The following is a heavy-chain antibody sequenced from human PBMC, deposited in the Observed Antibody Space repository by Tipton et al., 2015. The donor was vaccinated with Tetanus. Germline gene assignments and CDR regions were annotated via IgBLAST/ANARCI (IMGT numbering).Heavy chain of an antibody. Sequence: SLRLSCAASGFTFTDYSLIWVRQAPGKGLEWLAVIWYDGSDRFYADSVKGRFTISRDNSRNTLALQMTSLRVDDTGVYFCARDDFIRDSADTWGQGTLVVVSS. V-gene: IGHV3-33*08. CDR2: IWYDGSDR. CDR1: GFTFTDYS. D-gene: IGHD2-21*01. CDR3: ARDDFIRDSADT. J-gene: IGHJ5*02.